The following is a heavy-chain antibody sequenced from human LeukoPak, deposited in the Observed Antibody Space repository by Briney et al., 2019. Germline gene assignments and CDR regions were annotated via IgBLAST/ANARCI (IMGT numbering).Heavy chain of an antibody. Sequence: PSETLSLTCTVSGGSISSYYWSWIRQPPGKGLEWIGYIYYSGSTNYNPSLKSRVTISVDTSKNQFSLKLSSVTAADTAVYYCARTGFLEWFSAGYYYYYYMDVWGKETTVTVS. CDR2: IYYSGST. CDR1: GGSISSYY. D-gene: IGHD3-3*01. V-gene: IGHV4-59*01. CDR3: ARTGFLEWFSAGYYYYYYMDV. J-gene: IGHJ6*03.